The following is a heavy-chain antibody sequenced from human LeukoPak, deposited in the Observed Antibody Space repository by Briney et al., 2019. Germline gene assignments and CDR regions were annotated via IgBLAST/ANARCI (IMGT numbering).Heavy chain of an antibody. Sequence: VASVKVSCKASGYTFTSYYMHWVRQAPGQGLEWMGIINPSGGSTSYAQKFQGRVTMTRDTSISTAYMELSRLRSDDTAVYYCARIGPPTLDVWFGELIQEGSAFDIWGQGTMVTVSS. D-gene: IGHD3-10*01. V-gene: IGHV1-46*01. CDR1: GYTFTSYY. J-gene: IGHJ3*02. CDR3: ARIGPPTLDVWFGELIQEGSAFDI. CDR2: INPSGGST.